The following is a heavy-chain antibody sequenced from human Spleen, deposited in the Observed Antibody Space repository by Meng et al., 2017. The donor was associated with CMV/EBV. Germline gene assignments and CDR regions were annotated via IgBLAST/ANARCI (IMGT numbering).Heavy chain of an antibody. CDR2: ISSSGTYR. Sequence: ETLSLTCTVSGGSISSSSYYWGWVRQAPGKGLEWVASISSSGTYRYYADSLKGRFTISRDNAKNSLYLQMNSLRAEDTAVYYCAKGAAAGRGNYWGQGTLVTVSS. CDR3: AKGAAAGRGNY. V-gene: IGHV3-21*01. J-gene: IGHJ4*02. CDR1: GGSISSSSYY. D-gene: IGHD6-13*01.